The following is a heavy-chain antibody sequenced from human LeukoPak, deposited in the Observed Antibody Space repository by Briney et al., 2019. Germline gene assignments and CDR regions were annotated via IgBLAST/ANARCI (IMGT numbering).Heavy chain of an antibody. J-gene: IGHJ5*02. CDR1: GDSVSSNSAT. CDR2: TYYRSKWYN. Sequence: SQTLSLTCAISGDSVSSNSATWNWIRQSPSRGLEWQGRTYYRSKWYNDYAVSVKSRITINSDTSKNQFSLQLNSVTPEDTAVYYCARDPTYSGSYTNNWFDPWGQGTLVTVSS. CDR3: ARDPTYSGSYTNNWFDP. D-gene: IGHD1-26*01. V-gene: IGHV6-1*01.